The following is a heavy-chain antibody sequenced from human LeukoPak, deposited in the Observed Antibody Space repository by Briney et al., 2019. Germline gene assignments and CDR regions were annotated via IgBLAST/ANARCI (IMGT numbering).Heavy chain of an antibody. D-gene: IGHD3-10*01. CDR1: GYTFTDYY. CDR3: ARVRFGELAFDY. V-gene: IGHV1-2*06. J-gene: IGHJ4*02. CDR2: INPSGGGA. Sequence: ASVKVSCKASGYTFTDYYIHWVRQAPGQGLEWMGRINPSGGGANYAQKFQGRVTMTRDTSISTAYMELRRLRSDDAAVYYCARVRFGELAFDYWGQGTLVTVSS.